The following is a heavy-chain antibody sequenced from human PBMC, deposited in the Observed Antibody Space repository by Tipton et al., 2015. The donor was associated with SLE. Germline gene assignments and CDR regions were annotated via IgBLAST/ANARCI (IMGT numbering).Heavy chain of an antibody. CDR3: ASGRSLEV. V-gene: IGHV3-7*01. Sequence: GSLRLSCAASGFTFSSYWMSWVRQAPGKGLEWVANIKEDGSEKYYVDSVKGRFTLSRDNAKNSLYLQMNSLRTEDTAVYYCASGRSLEVWGQGTMVTVSS. CDR1: GFTFSSYW. D-gene: IGHD3-3*01. CDR2: IKEDGSEK. J-gene: IGHJ3*01.